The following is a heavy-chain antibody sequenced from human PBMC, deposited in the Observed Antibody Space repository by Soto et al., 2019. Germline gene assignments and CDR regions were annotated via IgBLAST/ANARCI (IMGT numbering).Heavy chain of an antibody. CDR3: VKDHCGGDCYSDPYFDY. J-gene: IGHJ4*02. Sequence: QVQLVESGGGVVQPGRSLRLSCAASGFIFTTYGLHWVRQAPGKGLEWVAVIWYDGSNQYYADSVKGRFTLSRDNSKNILYLEMNSVRVEVTAVYYCVKDHCGGDCYSDPYFDYWGQGTLVTVSS. V-gene: IGHV3-33*06. CDR1: GFIFTTYG. D-gene: IGHD2-21*02. CDR2: IWYDGSNQ.